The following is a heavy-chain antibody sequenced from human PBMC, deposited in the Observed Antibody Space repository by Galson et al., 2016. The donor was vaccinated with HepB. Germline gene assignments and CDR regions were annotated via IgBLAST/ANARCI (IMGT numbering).Heavy chain of an antibody. D-gene: IGHD6-19*01. Sequence: SVKVSCKASGYTFTNYGITWVRQAPGQGLEWMGWISVHSGKANYAQKFLGRVTMTTDTSTGTAYLELRSLRFDDTAMYYCSRELTSSSDWGQGTLVTVSS. CDR2: ISVHSGKA. CDR3: SRELTSSSD. V-gene: IGHV1-18*01. CDR1: GYTFTNYG. J-gene: IGHJ4*02.